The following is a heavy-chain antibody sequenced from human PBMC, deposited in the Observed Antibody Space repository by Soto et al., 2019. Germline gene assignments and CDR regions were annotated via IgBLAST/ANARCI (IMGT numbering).Heavy chain of an antibody. CDR2: ISAYNGNT. CDR3: AISTIADRKFLPYGMDG. D-gene: IGHD6-6*01. V-gene: IGHV1-18*04. Sequence: SVQVSCKASGYTFTSYGISWVRQAPGQGLEWMGWISAYNGNTNYAQKLQGRVTMTTDTSTSTAYMELRSLRSDDTAVYYCAISTIADRKFLPYGMDGWGQGTTVTVSS. CDR1: GYTFTSYG. J-gene: IGHJ6*02.